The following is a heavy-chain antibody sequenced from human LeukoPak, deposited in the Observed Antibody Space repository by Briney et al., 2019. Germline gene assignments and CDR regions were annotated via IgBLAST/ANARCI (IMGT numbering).Heavy chain of an antibody. CDR1: GGSISSGGYY. J-gene: IGHJ4*02. CDR3: AREPIGYCSGGSCFATVHYFDY. CDR2: IYYSGST. Sequence: PSETLSLTFTVSGGSISSGGYYWSWIRQHPGKGLEWIGYIYYSGSTYYNPSLKSRVTISVDTSKNQFSLKLSSVTAADTAVYYCAREPIGYCSGGSCFATVHYFDYWGQGTLVTVSS. V-gene: IGHV4-31*03. D-gene: IGHD2-15*01.